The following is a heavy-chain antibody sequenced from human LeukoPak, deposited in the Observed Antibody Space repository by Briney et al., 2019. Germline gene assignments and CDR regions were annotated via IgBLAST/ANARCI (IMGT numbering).Heavy chain of an antibody. CDR3: ARGKGEIVVVPGRSPFKYHYYLDV. CDR2: INHSGST. Sequence: KTSETLSLTCAVYGGSFSGYYWSWIRQPPGKGLEWIGEINHSGSTNYNTSLKSRVTISVDTSKNQFSLKLSSVTAADTAVYYCARGKGEIVVVPGRSPFKYHYYLDVWGKGTTVTVSS. D-gene: IGHD2-2*01. CDR1: GGSFSGYY. V-gene: IGHV4-34*01. J-gene: IGHJ6*03.